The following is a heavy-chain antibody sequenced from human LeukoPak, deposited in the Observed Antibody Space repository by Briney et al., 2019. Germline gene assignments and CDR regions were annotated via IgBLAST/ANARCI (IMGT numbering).Heavy chain of an antibody. V-gene: IGHV4-39*01. CDR2: IYYSGST. CDR1: GGSISSSSYY. D-gene: IGHD3-22*01. Sequence: SETLSLTCTVSGGSISSSSYYWGRIRQPPGKGLEWIGSIYYSGSTYYNPSLKSRVTISVDTSKNQFSLKLSSVTAADTAVYYCARSYYYDSSGSAEYFQHWGQGTLVTVSS. CDR3: ARSYYYDSSGSAEYFQH. J-gene: IGHJ1*01.